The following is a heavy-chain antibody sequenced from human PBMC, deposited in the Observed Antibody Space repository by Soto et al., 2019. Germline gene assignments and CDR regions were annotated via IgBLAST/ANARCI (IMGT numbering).Heavy chain of an antibody. V-gene: IGHV4-31*11. CDR2: ISHSGIT. D-gene: IGHD3-16*02. CDR3: VRGGPRGGTYRYRWFDP. Sequence: SETLSLTCAVSGGSISSGGYYWTWIRQYPGRGLEWLGSISHSGITSYNPSLKSRLTISAATSQNQFSLPLSSVTAADTAVYFCVRGGPRGGTYRYRWFDPWGQGTLVTVSS. CDR1: GGSISSGGYY. J-gene: IGHJ5*02.